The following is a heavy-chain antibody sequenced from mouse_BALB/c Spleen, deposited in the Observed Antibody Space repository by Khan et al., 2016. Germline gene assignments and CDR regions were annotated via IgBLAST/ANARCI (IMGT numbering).Heavy chain of an antibody. V-gene: IGHV14-3*02. Sequence: VRLQQSGAELVRPGASVKLSCTASGFNVKDAFIHWVKQRPEQGLEWIGRIDPANDDSKYDPKFQGKATITADTSSNTAYLQLSSLTSEDTAVYYCADLGNYWGQGTALTVSS. J-gene: IGHJ2*01. D-gene: IGHD4-1*01. CDR2: IDPANDDS. CDR1: GFNVKDAF. CDR3: ADLGNY.